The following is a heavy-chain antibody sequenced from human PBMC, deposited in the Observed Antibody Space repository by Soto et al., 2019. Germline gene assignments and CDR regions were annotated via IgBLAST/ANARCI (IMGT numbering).Heavy chain of an antibody. CDR2: IYNDGSGT. CDR1: GIIFTNYG. Sequence: EVQLVESGGGVVQPGRSLRLSCAASGIIFTNYGMHWVRQAPGKGLVWVSRIYNDGSGTNYADSVEGRFTISRDNAKNTVFMIMNSMRAKDTALYNCRTGVEYWGQGPVVTVSS. J-gene: IGHJ4*02. CDR3: RTGVEY. V-gene: IGHV3-74*01.